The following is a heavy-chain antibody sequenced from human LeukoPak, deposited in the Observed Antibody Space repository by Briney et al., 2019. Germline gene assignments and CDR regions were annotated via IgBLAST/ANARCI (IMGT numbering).Heavy chain of an antibody. D-gene: IGHD3-10*01. CDR1: GYVFTAYY. CDR2: VKPDTGAT. Sequence: GASVKVSCKTSGYVFTAYYIHWVRQAPGQGLEWLGFVKPDTGATNSAQQLQGRVSMTSDASVTTAYMELSGLTSDDTALYFCARERPTLLTRIRGIATAPDHWGQETLVTVSS. J-gene: IGHJ5*02. V-gene: IGHV1-2*02. CDR3: ARERPTLLTRIRGIATAPDH.